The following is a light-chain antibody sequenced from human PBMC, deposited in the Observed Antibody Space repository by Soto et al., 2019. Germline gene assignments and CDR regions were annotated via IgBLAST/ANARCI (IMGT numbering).Light chain of an antibody. J-gene: IGKJ1*01. CDR3: QQYNSYWT. Sequence: DNEMTRSPSTLSAAVGDRVTINNRASQSISSWLAWYQQKPGKAPKLLIYDASSLESGVPSRFSGRGSGTEFTLTISSLQPDDFATYYCQQYNSYWTFGQGTKVDIK. V-gene: IGKV1-5*01. CDR1: QSISSW. CDR2: DAS.